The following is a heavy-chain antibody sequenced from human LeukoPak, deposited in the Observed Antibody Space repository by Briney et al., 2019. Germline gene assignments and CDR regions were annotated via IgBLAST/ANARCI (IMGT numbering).Heavy chain of an antibody. D-gene: IGHD1-14*01. Sequence: QPGGSLRLSCVASGFIFSTYGLHWVRQSPGRGLEWVAVIWYDGSQRYYADSVKGRFTISRDDSQNTIYLQMDSPRAEDTAVYYCATSSPRNYFDHWGQGTLVTVSS. CDR2: IWYDGSQR. CDR1: GFIFSTYG. CDR3: ATSSPRNYFDH. V-gene: IGHV3-33*01. J-gene: IGHJ5*02.